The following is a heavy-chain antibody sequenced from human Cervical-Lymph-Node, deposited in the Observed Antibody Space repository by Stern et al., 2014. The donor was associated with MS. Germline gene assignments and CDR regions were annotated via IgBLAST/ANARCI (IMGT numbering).Heavy chain of an antibody. D-gene: IGHD3-3*01. CDR1: GYTFTSYA. CDR2: INPNTGNP. J-gene: IGHJ4*02. V-gene: IGHV7-4-1*02. CDR3: ASGAMGDFWSGYSYFDY. Sequence: VQLVESGAELKKPGASVKVSCKASGYTFTSYAMNWVRQAPGQGLEWMGWINPNTGNPTYALGFTGRFVFSLDTSVSTAYLQISSLKAEDTAVYYCASGAMGDFWSGYSYFDYWGQGTLVTVSS.